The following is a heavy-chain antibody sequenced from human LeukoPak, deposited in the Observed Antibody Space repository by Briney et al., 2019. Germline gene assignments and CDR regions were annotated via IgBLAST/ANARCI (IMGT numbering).Heavy chain of an antibody. CDR2: IIPIFGTA. CDR1: GGTFSSYA. CDR3: AREARIPNAFDY. J-gene: IGHJ4*02. Sequence: SVKVSCKASGGTFSSYAISWVRQAPGQGLEWMGGIIPIFGTANYAQKFQGRVTITADESTSTAYMELSSLRSEDTAVYYCAREARIPNAFDYWGQGTLVTVSS. V-gene: IGHV1-69*13.